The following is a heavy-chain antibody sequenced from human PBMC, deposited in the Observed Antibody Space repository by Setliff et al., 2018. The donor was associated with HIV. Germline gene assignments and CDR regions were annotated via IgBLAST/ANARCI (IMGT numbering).Heavy chain of an antibody. CDR1: GFTFSDYW. D-gene: IGHD3-10*01. Sequence: PGGSLRLSCAASGFTFSDYWMSWVRQAPGKGLEWVSTIYSDGSTYHADSVNGRFTLSRDISENALYLQIDSLRPEDTAVYYCARLRLYNSALDYWGQGTLVTVSS. V-gene: IGHV3-66*02. CDR3: ARLRLYNSALDY. CDR2: IYSDGST. J-gene: IGHJ4*02.